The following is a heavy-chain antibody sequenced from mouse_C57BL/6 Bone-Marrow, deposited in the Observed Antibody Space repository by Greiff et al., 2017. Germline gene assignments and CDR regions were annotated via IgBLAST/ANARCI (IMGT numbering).Heavy chain of an antibody. CDR3: ARGLLRPYYFDY. J-gene: IGHJ2*01. D-gene: IGHD1-2*01. V-gene: IGHV1-52*01. CDR2: IDPSDSET. Sequence: QVHVKQPGAELVRPGSSVKLSCKASGYTFTSYWMHWVKQRPIQGLEWIGNIDPSDSETHYNQKFKDKATLTVDKSSSTAYMQLRSLTSEDSAVYYCARGLLRPYYFDYWGQGTTLTVSS. CDR1: GYTFTSYW.